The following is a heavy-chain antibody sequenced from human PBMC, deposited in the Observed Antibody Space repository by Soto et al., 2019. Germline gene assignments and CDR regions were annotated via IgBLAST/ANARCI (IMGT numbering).Heavy chain of an antibody. CDR1: GYTFVNYG. CDR3: ASNGYDYPNWFDP. D-gene: IGHD3-22*01. V-gene: IGHV1-18*01. CDR2: IGGDNGNT. Sequence: VKVSCKASGYTFVNYGIDWVRQAPGQGPEWMGWIGGDNGNTNFAQKFQGRVTMTIDTSTSTASMELRSVTAADTAVYYCASNGYDYPNWFDPWGQGTLVTVSS. J-gene: IGHJ5*02.